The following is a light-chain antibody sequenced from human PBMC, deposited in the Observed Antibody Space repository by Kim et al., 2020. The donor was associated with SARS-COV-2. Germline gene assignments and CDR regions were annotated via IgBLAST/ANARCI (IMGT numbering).Light chain of an antibody. J-gene: IGKJ2*01. Sequence: DIQMTQSPSSLSASVGDRVTITCRASQSIDTFLHWYQQKPGKAPKLLIYAASSLQSGVPSRFSGSGSVTDFTLTISSLQPEDFATYYCQQSYRTPYILGRGTNLEL. CDR3: QQSYRTPYI. CDR2: AAS. V-gene: IGKV1-39*01. CDR1: QSIDTF.